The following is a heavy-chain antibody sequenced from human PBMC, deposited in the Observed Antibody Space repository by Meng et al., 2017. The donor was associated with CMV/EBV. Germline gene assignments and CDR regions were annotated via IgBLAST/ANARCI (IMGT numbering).Heavy chain of an antibody. D-gene: IGHD4-17*01. J-gene: IGHJ6*02. CDR3: ARDVGGDYRNDYYYYYGMDV. CDR2: IYYSGST. Sequence: SETLSLTCTVSGGSISSYYWSWIRQPPGKGLEWIGYIYYSGSTNYNPSLKSRVTISVDTSKNQFSLKLSSVTAADTAVYYCARDVGGDYRNDYYYYYGMDVWGQGTTDTVSS. CDR1: GGSISSYY. V-gene: IGHV4-59*01.